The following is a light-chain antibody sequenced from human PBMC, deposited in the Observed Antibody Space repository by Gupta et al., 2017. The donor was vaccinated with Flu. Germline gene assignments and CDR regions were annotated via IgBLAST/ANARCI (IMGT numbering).Light chain of an antibody. CDR2: GAS. J-gene: IGKJ2*01. CDR1: QNVSSN. V-gene: IGKV3-15*01. Sequence: TVMTQSPGTLSVSPGESATLSCRASQNVSSNLSWYQQKPGQAPSLLIYGASTMAAGIPARFSGSGSGTEFTLTVSSLQSEDFAVYYCQQNNTRPYTFGQGTKLEIK. CDR3: QQNNTRPYT.